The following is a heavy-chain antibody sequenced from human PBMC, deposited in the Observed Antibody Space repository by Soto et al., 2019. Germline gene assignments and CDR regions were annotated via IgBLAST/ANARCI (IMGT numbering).Heavy chain of an antibody. D-gene: IGHD3-10*01. V-gene: IGHV4-61*01. CDR1: GGSVSSGSYY. CDR2: IYYSGST. CDR3: ARDRVVNWFDP. Sequence: QVQLQESGPGLVKPSETLSLTCTVSGGSVSSGSYYWSWIRQPPGKGLEWIGYIYYSGSTNYNPSLKSRVTISVDTSKNQFSLKLSSVTAADTAVYYCARDRVVNWFDPWGQGTVVTVSS. J-gene: IGHJ5*02.